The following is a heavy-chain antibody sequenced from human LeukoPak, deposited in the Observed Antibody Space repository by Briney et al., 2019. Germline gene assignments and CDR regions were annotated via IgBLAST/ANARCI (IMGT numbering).Heavy chain of an antibody. Sequence: AGGSLRLSCAASRFTFSSYAMGWVRQAPGKGLEWVSYISSSGSTIYYADSVKGRFTISRDNAKNSLYLQMNSLRAEDTAVYYCARESSGDAFDIWGQGIMVTVSS. CDR2: ISSSGSTI. CDR1: RFTFSSYA. J-gene: IGHJ3*02. V-gene: IGHV3-48*03. D-gene: IGHD6-19*01. CDR3: ARESSGDAFDI.